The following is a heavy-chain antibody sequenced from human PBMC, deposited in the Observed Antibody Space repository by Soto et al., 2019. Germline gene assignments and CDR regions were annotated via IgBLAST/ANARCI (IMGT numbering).Heavy chain of an antibody. CDR1: GGSISSSSYY. CDR2: IYYSGST. D-gene: IGHD3-10*01. V-gene: IGHV4-39*01. CDR3: APKGLLWFGELVSFDY. Sequence: SETLSLTCTVSGGSISSSSYYWGWIRQPPGKGLEWIGSIYYSGSTYYNPSLKSRVTISVDTSKNQFSLKLSSVTAADTAVYYCAPKGLLWFGELVSFDYWGQGTLVTVSS. J-gene: IGHJ4*02.